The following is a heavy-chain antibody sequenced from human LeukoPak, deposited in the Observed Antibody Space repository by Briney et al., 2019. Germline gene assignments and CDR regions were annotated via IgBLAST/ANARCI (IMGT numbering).Heavy chain of an antibody. J-gene: IGHJ4*02. CDR2: ISYDGSNK. CDR3: AREDSSGYYYFDY. CDR1: GFTFSNYA. Sequence: GRSLRLSCAASGFTFSNYAIHWVRQAPGKGLECVALISYDGSNKYYADSVKGRFTISRDNSKNTLYLQMNSLRADDTAVYYCAREDSSGYYYFDYWGQGTLVTVSS. V-gene: IGHV3-30*01. D-gene: IGHD3-22*01.